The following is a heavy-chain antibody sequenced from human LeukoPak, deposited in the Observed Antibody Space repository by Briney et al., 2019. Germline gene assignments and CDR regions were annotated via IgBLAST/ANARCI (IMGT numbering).Heavy chain of an antibody. Sequence: GGSLRLSCAASGFTFSSSAMSWVRQAPGKGLEWVSAISGSGGSTYYADSVKGRFTISRDNSKNTLYLQMNSLRAEDTAVYYCAKDYYDSSGYSYYYYYYYMDVWGKGTTVTVSS. CDR3: AKDYYDSSGYSYYYYYYYMDV. D-gene: IGHD3-22*01. V-gene: IGHV3-23*01. J-gene: IGHJ6*03. CDR2: ISGSGGST. CDR1: GFTFSSSA.